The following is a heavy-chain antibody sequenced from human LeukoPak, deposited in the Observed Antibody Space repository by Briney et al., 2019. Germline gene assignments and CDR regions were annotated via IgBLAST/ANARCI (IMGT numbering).Heavy chain of an antibody. CDR1: GGSISSSSYY. J-gene: IGHJ4*02. CDR2: IYYSGST. D-gene: IGHD6-19*01. CDR3: ARRQWPYYFGY. Sequence: PSETLSLTCTVSGGSISSSSYYWGWIRQPPGKGLEWIGSIYYSGSTYYNPSLKSRVTISVDTSKNQFSLKLSSVTAADTAVYYCARRQWPYYFGYWGQGTLVTVSS. V-gene: IGHV4-39*01.